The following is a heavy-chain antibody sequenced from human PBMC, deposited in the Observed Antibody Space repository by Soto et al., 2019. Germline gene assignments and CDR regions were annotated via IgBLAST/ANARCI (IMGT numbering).Heavy chain of an antibody. CDR2: ISADGSNT. J-gene: IGHJ4*02. V-gene: IGHV3-74*01. Sequence: EVQLVESGGGLVQPGGSLRLSCAASGFMFSSHWMHWVRQAPGKGLGWVSRISADGSNTNYADSVKGRFTISRDNARNTRFLQMNSLTAEDTAVYYCARRTDAYNWADYWGQGTLVTVSS. D-gene: IGHD1-1*01. CDR1: GFMFSSHW. CDR3: ARRTDAYNWADY.